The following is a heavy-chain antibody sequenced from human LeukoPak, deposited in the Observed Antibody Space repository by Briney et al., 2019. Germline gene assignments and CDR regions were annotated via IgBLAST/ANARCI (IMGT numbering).Heavy chain of an antibody. Sequence: ASVKVSCKASGGAFSSYAIGWVRQAPGQGLEWMGGIIPIFGTANYAQKFQGRVTITADESTSTAYMELSSLRSEDTAVYYCARDKDMTTVTRGNWFDPWGQGTLVTVSS. V-gene: IGHV1-69*13. CDR1: GGAFSSYA. CDR2: IIPIFGTA. J-gene: IGHJ5*02. CDR3: ARDKDMTTVTRGNWFDP. D-gene: IGHD4-11*01.